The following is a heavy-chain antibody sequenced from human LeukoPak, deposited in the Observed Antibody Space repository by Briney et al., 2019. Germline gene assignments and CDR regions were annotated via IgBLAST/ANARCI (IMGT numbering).Heavy chain of an antibody. D-gene: IGHD3-10*01. CDR2: ISGGGGTP. CDR3: ARGGYYGSGEN. V-gene: IGHV3-23*01. Sequence: GGSLRLSCAASGFTFSSYAMSWVRQAPGKGLEWVSTISGGGGTPYYADSVKGRFTISRDNSKNTLYLQMNSLRAEDTAVYYCARGGYYGSGENWGQGTLVTVSS. J-gene: IGHJ4*02. CDR1: GFTFSSYA.